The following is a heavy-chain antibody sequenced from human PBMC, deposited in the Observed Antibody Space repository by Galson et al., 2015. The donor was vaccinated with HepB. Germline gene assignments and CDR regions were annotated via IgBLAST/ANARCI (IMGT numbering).Heavy chain of an antibody. J-gene: IGHJ4*02. Sequence: SLRLSCAASGFTFNSYSMNWVRQAPGKGLEWVSYISSSSSTIYYADSVKGRFTISRDNAKNSLYLQMNSLRAEDTAVYYCARDRGRITMVRGPTPFDYWGQGTLVTVSS. CDR2: ISSSSSTI. D-gene: IGHD3-10*01. CDR1: GFTFNSYS. CDR3: ARDRGRITMVRGPTPFDY. V-gene: IGHV3-48*01.